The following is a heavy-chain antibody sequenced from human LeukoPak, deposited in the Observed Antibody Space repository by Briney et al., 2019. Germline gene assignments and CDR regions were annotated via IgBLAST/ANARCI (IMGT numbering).Heavy chain of an antibody. J-gene: IGHJ4*02. CDR2: IYYSGST. V-gene: IGHV4-30-4*01. CDR1: GGSISSGDYY. CDR3: ARVVGYSYGYGLNFDY. D-gene: IGHD5-18*01. Sequence: SQTLSLTCTVSGGSISSGDYYWSWIRQPPGKGLEWIGYIYYSGSTYYNPSLKSRVTISVDTPKNQFSLKLSSVTAADTAVYYCARVVGYSYGYGLNFDYWGQGTLVTVSS.